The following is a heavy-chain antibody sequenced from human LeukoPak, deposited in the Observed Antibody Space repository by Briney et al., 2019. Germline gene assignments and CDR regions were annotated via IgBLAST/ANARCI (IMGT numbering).Heavy chain of an antibody. V-gene: IGHV3-48*03. Sequence: GRSLRLSCAASGFTFSTYEMNWVRQAPGKGLEWVSYISSSGSTIYYADSVKGRFTISRDNAKNSLYLQMNSLRAEDTAVYYCARSRVAALQASDYWGQGTLLTVSS. CDR1: GFTFSTYE. CDR2: ISSSGSTI. D-gene: IGHD6-6*01. J-gene: IGHJ4*02. CDR3: ARSRVAALQASDY.